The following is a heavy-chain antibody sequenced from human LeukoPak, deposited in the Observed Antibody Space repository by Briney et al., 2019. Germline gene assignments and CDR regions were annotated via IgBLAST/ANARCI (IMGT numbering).Heavy chain of an antibody. Sequence: ASVKVSCKASGYTFTGYHMHWVRQAPGQGLEWMGWINPNSGGTNYAQKFQGRVTMTRDTSISTAYMELSRLRSDDTAVYYCARAAIVVVPAAGYYYYYYMDVWGKGTTVTVSS. CDR2: INPNSGGT. CDR3: ARAAIVVVPAAGYYYYYYMDV. CDR1: GYTFTGYH. D-gene: IGHD2-2*01. J-gene: IGHJ6*03. V-gene: IGHV1-2*02.